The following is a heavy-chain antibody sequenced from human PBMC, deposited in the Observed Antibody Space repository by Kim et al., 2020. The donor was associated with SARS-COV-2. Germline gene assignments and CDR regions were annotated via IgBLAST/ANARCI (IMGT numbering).Heavy chain of an antibody. CDR1: GDSVSSNSAA. J-gene: IGHJ5*02. D-gene: IGHD3-22*01. CDR3: ARGAGIVVVTRGWFDP. CDR2: TYYRSKWYN. Sequence: SQTLSLTCAISGDSVSSNSAAWNWIRQSPSRGLEWLGRTYYRSKWYNDYAVSVKSRITINPDTSKNQFSLQLNSVTPEDTAVYYCARGAGIVVVTRGWFDPWGQGTLVTVSS. V-gene: IGHV6-1*01.